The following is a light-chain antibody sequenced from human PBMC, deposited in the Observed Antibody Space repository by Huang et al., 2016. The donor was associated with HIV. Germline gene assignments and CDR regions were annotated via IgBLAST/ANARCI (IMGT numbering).Light chain of an antibody. J-gene: IGKJ2*01. V-gene: IGKV4-1*01. Sequence: EIVMTQSPDSLAVSLGERASINCKSSQSVLSSSNNKNYLAWYQQKPGQPPKLLIFWASTRESWVPDRFSGSGSGTDFTLTISSLQAEDVAVYYCQQYYSTPPYTFGQGTKLEIK. CDR3: QQYYSTPPYT. CDR1: QSVLSSSNNKNY. CDR2: WAS.